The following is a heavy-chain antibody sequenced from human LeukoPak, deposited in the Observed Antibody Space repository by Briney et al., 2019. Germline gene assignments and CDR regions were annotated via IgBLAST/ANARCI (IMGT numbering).Heavy chain of an antibody. V-gene: IGHV1-69*13. Sequence: ASVEVSCKASGGTFSNYAISWVRQAPGQGLEWMGGIIPLFGTANYAQKFQGRVTITADESTSTAYMEMSSLRSEDTAVYYCARDSSEFRSLIPHWGQGTLVTVSS. D-gene: IGHD2-21*01. J-gene: IGHJ1*01. CDR3: ARDSSEFRSLIPH. CDR1: GGTFSNYA. CDR2: IIPLFGTA.